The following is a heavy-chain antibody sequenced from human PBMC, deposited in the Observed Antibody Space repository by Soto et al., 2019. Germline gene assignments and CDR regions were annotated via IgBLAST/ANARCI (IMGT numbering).Heavy chain of an antibody. CDR3: GKVMVGATGHTDSDS. J-gene: IGHJ4*02. CDR2: IDYNGVT. CDR1: GGSIYRSGYY. Sequence: SETLSLTCTVSGGSIYRSGYYWGWIRQPPGRGLEWIGNIDYNGVTYSNPSLKSRVTISRDTSKNQFSLKLTSVTAADTALYYCGKVMVGATGHTDSDSWGPGTLVTVSS. D-gene: IGHD2-15*01. V-gene: IGHV4-39*01.